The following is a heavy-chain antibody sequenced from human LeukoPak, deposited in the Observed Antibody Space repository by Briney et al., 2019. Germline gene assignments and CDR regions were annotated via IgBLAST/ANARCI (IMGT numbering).Heavy chain of an antibody. Sequence: SVKVSCKASGGTFSSYAISWVRQAPGQGLEWMGGIIPIFGTANYAQKFQGRVTITADESTSTAYMELSSLRSEDTAVYYCARSIGPGGYSSSWTRGYDYWGQGTLVTVSS. V-gene: IGHV1-69*01. CDR1: GGTFSSYA. J-gene: IGHJ4*02. CDR3: ARSIGPGGYSSSWTRGYDY. CDR2: IIPIFGTA. D-gene: IGHD6-13*01.